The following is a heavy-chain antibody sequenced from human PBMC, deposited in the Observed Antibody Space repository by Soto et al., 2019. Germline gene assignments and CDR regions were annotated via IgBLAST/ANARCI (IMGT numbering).Heavy chain of an antibody. J-gene: IGHJ4*02. CDR3: ARDGYDGSGSPYPAY. Sequence: SETLSLTCSVSGCSMSEYFWSWIRQSPERGLEWIGYVYYLGSTDYNPSLKSRVTISVDTSKRQFPLRLRSVTAADGAIYYCARDGYDGSGSPYPAYWGPGTQVTVSS. CDR2: VYYLGST. CDR1: GCSMSEYF. D-gene: IGHD3-10*01. V-gene: IGHV4-59*01.